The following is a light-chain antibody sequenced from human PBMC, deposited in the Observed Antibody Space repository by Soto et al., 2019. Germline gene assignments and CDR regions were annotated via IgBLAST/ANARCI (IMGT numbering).Light chain of an antibody. CDR1: QRILYISNNKTY. J-gene: IGKJ3*01. V-gene: IGKV4-1*01. CDR3: QQYYSTPGT. CDR2: WAS. Sequence: DIVMTQSPDSLAVSLGERATINCKSSQRILYISNNKTYLAWYQQKPGQPPKLLIYWASTRESGVPERFSGGGSGPDFTLTISSLQADDGAVYYCQQYYSTPGTFGPGTTVDIK.